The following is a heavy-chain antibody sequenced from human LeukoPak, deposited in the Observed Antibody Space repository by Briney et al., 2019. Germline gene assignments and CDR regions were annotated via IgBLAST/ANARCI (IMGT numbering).Heavy chain of an antibody. D-gene: IGHD2-2*01. J-gene: IGHJ4*02. V-gene: IGHV3-7*01. CDR1: DFTFNFYW. Sequence: GGSLRLSCVASDFTFNFYWMTWVRQAPGKGLEWLANILPDGSQKYYVDSVKGRFTISRDNPKNSLYLQINSLRADDTAVYYCGGLAHNAWYAIDFWGQGTLVTVSS. CDR3: GGLAHNAWYAIDF. CDR2: ILPDGSQK.